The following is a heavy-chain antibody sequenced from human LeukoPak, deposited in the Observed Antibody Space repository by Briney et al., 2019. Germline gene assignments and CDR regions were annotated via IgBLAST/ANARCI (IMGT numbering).Heavy chain of an antibody. CDR1: GYTFTSYY. V-gene: IGHV1-46*01. CDR3: ARDPVSGVNMIASGYYFDY. Sequence: GASVKVSCKASGYTFTSYYMHWVRQAPGQGLEWMGIINPSGGSTSYAQKFQGRVTMTRDTSTSTVYMELSSLRSEDTAVYYCARDPVSGVNMIASGYYFDYWGQGTLVTVS. J-gene: IGHJ4*02. CDR2: INPSGGST. D-gene: IGHD3-22*01.